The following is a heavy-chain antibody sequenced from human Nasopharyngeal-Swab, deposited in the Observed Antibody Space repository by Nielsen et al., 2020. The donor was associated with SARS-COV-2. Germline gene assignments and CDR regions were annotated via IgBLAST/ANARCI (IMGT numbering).Heavy chain of an antibody. J-gene: IGHJ6*02. Sequence: GESLKISCAASGFTFSSYWMSWVRQAPGKGLEWVANIKQDGSEKYYVDSVKGRFTISRDNAKNSLYLQMNSLRAEDTAVYYCARDGAAVAGTTPYYYYGMDVWGQGTTVTVSS. CDR2: IKQDGSEK. CDR1: GFTFSSYW. D-gene: IGHD6-19*01. V-gene: IGHV3-7*01. CDR3: ARDGAAVAGTTPYYYYGMDV.